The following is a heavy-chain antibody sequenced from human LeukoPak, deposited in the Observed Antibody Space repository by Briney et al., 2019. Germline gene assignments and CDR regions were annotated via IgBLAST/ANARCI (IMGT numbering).Heavy chain of an antibody. CDR2: IYYSGST. V-gene: IGHV4-30-4*01. CDR3: AREHYGGNPSNNAFDI. CDR1: GGSISSGDYY. Sequence: SETLSLTCTVSGGSISSGDYYWSWIRQPPGKGLEWIGYIYYSGSTYYNPSLKSRVTISVDTSKNQFSLKLSSVTAADTAVYYCAREHYGGNPSNNAFDIWGQGTMVTVSS. J-gene: IGHJ3*02. D-gene: IGHD4-23*01.